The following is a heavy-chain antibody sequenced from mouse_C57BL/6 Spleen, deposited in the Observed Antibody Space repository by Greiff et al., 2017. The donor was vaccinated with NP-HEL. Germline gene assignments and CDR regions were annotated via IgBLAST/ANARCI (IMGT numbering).Heavy chain of an antibody. Sequence: ESGPGLVKPSQSLSLTCSVTGYSITSGYYWNWIRQFPGNKLEWMGYISYDGSNNYNPSLKNRISITRDTSKNQFFLKLNSLTTEDTATYYCARGGIYSYAMDDWGQGTSVTVSS. CDR3: ARGGIYSYAMDD. CDR1: GYSITSGYY. V-gene: IGHV3-6*01. D-gene: IGHD2-12*01. CDR2: ISYDGSN. J-gene: IGHJ4*01.